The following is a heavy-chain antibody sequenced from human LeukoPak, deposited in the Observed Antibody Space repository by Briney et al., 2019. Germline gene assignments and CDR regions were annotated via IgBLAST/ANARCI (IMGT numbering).Heavy chain of an antibody. Sequence: ASVKVSCKASGYTFAIYYIHWVRQAPGQGLEWMGIINPGGGSTSYTQKFQGRLTMTRDTSTSTVYMELSSLRSEDTAVYYCARAKGLFDHWGQGTLVTVPS. V-gene: IGHV1-46*01. J-gene: IGHJ4*02. CDR1: GYTFAIYY. CDR2: INPGGGST. CDR3: ARAKGLFDH.